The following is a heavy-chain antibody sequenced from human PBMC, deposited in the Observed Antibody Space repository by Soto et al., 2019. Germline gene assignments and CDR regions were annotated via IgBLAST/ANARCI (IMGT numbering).Heavy chain of an antibody. CDR3: ARDRLIAVTGLLRN. V-gene: IGHV1-18*01. CDR2: ISAYDDKT. J-gene: IGHJ4*02. CDR1: DYPFTSYG. D-gene: IGHD6-19*01. Sequence: GASVKVSCKASDYPFTSYGINWVRQAPGQGPEWMGWISAYDDKTIYSQKFQGRVTLTADTSTTTAYMELRGLGSDGTAVYYCARDRLIAVTGLLRNWGQGTLVTVSS.